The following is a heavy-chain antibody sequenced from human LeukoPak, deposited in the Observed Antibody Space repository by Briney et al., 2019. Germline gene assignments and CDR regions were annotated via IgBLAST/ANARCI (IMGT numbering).Heavy chain of an antibody. CDR2: ISYDGSNK. Sequence: GGSLRLSCAASGFTFSSYGMHWVRQAPGKGLEWVAVISYDGSNKYYADSVKGRFTISRDNSKNTLYLQMNSLRAGDTAVYYCAKDCSWGLDYWGQGTLVTVSS. D-gene: IGHD3-10*02. J-gene: IGHJ4*02. V-gene: IGHV3-30*18. CDR3: AKDCSWGLDY. CDR1: GFTFSSYG.